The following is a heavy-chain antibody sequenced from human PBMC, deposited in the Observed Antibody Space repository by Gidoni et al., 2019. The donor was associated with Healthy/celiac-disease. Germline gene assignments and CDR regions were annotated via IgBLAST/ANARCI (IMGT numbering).Heavy chain of an antibody. Sequence: QVQLQESGPGLVKPSQTLSLTCTVSGGPISRGGYYWSWIRQHPGKGLEWIGYIYYSGSTYYNPSLKSRVTISVDTSKNQFSLKLSSVTAADTAVYYCAREGYYDFWSAPEVWGQGTLVTVSS. CDR2: IYYSGST. CDR1: GGPISRGGYY. D-gene: IGHD3-3*01. J-gene: IGHJ4*02. V-gene: IGHV4-31*03. CDR3: AREGYYDFWSAPEV.